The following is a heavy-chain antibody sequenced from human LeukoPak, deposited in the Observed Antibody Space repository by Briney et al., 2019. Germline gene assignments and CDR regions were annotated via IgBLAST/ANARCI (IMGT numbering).Heavy chain of an antibody. CDR3: AGDDGSGSYVQYYYGMDV. J-gene: IGHJ6*02. V-gene: IGHV3-7*01. CDR1: GFTFSSYW. Sequence: PGGSLRLSCAASGFTFSSYWMSWVRQAPGKGLEWVANIKQDGSEKYYVDSVKGRFTISRDNAKNSLYLQMNSLRAEDTAVYYCAGDDGSGSYVQYYYGMDVWGQGTTVTVSS. D-gene: IGHD3-10*01. CDR2: IKQDGSEK.